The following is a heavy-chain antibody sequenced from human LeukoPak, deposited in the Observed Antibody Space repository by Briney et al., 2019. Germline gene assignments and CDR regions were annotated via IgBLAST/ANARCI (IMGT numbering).Heavy chain of an antibody. CDR3: ARGRGYNSFDY. V-gene: IGHV4-34*01. J-gene: IGHJ4*02. Sequence: PSETLSPTCAVYGGSFSGYYWSWVRQPPGKGLEWIGEINHSGSTNYNPSLKSRVTISVDTSKNQFSLNLNPVTAADTAVYYCARGRGYNSFDYWGQGTLVTVSS. CDR1: GGSFSGYY. D-gene: IGHD5-24*01. CDR2: INHSGST.